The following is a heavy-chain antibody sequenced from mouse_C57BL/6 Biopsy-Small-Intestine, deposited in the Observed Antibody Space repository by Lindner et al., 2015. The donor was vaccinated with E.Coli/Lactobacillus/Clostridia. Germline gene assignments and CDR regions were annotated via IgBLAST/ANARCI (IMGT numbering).Heavy chain of an antibody. CDR3: ARGSNWYFDV. CDR1: GYAFSSYW. V-gene: IGHV1-80*01. Sequence: VQLQESGAELVKPGASVKISCKASGYAFSSYWMNWVKQRPGKGLEWIGKIYPGDGDTNYNGKFKGKATLTADKSSSTAYMQLSSLTSEDSAVYFCARGSNWYFDVWGTGTTVTVSS. J-gene: IGHJ1*03. CDR2: IYPGDGDT.